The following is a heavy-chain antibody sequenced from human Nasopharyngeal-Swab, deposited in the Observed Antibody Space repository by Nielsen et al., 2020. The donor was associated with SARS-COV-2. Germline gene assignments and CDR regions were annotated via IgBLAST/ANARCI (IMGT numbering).Heavy chain of an antibody. D-gene: IGHD3-22*01. V-gene: IGHV3-7*04. Sequence: GESLKISCAASGFTFSSYWMSWVRQAPGKGLEWVANIKQDGSEKYYVDSVKGRFTISRDNAKNSLYLQMNSLRAEDTAVYYCARGGWYYDSSGYYIFDYWGQGTLVTVSS. CDR3: ARGGWYYDSSGYYIFDY. J-gene: IGHJ4*02. CDR1: GFTFSSYW. CDR2: IKQDGSEK.